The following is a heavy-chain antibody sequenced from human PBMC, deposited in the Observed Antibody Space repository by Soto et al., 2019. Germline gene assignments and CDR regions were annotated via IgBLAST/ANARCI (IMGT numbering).Heavy chain of an antibody. J-gene: IGHJ4*02. Sequence: SETLSLTCTVCGGSVSSGSYYWSWIRQPPGKGLEWIGYIYYSGSTNYNPSLKSRVTISVDTSKNQFSLKLSSVTAADTAVYYCARDVPGTAINHGGKGPLVTSPQ. V-gene: IGHV4-61*01. CDR2: IYYSGST. CDR3: ARDVPGTAINH. CDR1: GGSVSSGSYY. D-gene: IGHD3-10*01.